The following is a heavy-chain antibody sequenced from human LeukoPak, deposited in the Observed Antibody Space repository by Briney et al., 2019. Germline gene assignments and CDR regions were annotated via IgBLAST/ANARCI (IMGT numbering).Heavy chain of an antibody. J-gene: IGHJ4*02. CDR3: ARDVSSSRVGSPFDY. D-gene: IGHD6-13*01. CDR1: GFTFSSYA. Sequence: GGSLRLSCAASGFTFSSYAMSWVRQAPGKGLEWVSAISGSGGSTYYADSVKGRFTISRDNSKNSLYLQMSSLRAEDTAVYYCARDVSSSRVGSPFDYWGQGTLVTVSS. CDR2: ISGSGGST. V-gene: IGHV3-23*01.